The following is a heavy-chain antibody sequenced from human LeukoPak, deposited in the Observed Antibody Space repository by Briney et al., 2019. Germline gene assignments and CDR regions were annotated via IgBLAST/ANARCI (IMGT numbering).Heavy chain of an antibody. CDR3: AKDPSPVVGAARFDY. J-gene: IGHJ4*02. Sequence: PGGSLRPSCAASGFTFSSYWMSWVRQAPGKGLEWVANIKQDGSEKYYVDSVKGRFTISRDNAKNSLYLQMNSLRAEDTAVSYCAKDPSPVVGAARFDYWGQGTLVTVSS. V-gene: IGHV3-7*01. CDR1: GFTFSSYW. D-gene: IGHD2-15*01. CDR2: IKQDGSEK.